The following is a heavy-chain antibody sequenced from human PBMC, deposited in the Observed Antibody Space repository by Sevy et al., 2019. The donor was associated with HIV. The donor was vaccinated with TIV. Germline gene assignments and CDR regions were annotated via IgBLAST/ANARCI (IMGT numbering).Heavy chain of an antibody. CDR3: AAGDTAFLADLDF. CDR1: GFSISTHA. CDR2: ISATDGST. J-gene: IGHJ4*02. V-gene: IGHV3-23*01. Sequence: GGSLRLSCGASGFSISTHAMNWVRQAPGKGLEWISGISATDGSTHYADSVKGRFTISRDNSKNTVHLQMNSLRAEDTALYYCAAGDTAFLADLDFWGQRTLVTVSS. D-gene: IGHD5-18*01.